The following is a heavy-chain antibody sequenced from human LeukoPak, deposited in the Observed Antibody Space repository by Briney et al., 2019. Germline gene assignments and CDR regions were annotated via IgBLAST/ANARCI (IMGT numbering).Heavy chain of an antibody. V-gene: IGHV3-33*01. CDR2: TTHDGSNK. J-gene: IGHJ3*01. D-gene: IGHD1-20*01. CDR1: GFTFSSYG. CDR3: ARGLIGTDF. Sequence: PGGSLRLSCVVSGFTFSSYGMHWVRQAPGKGLEWVAATTHDGSNKYYADSVKGRFIISRDKSESTLYLHMNSLRAEDTAMYYCARGLIGTDFWGQGTMVTVSS.